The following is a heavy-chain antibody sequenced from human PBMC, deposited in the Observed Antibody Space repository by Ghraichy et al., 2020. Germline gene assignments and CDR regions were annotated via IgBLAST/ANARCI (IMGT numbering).Heavy chain of an antibody. J-gene: IGHJ4*02. Sequence: SETLSLTCTVSGGSISSGGYYWSWIRQHPGKGLEWIGYIYYSGSTYYNPSLKSRVTISVDTSKNQFSLKLRSVTAADTAVYYCAREVRVGYCTNGVYYLDYWGQGTLVTVSS. D-gene: IGHD2-8*01. CDR1: GGSISSGGYY. V-gene: IGHV4-31*03. CDR2: IYYSGST. CDR3: AREVRVGYCTNGVYYLDY.